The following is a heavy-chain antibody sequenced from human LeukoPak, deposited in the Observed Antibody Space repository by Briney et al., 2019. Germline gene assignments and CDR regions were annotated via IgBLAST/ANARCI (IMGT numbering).Heavy chain of an antibody. D-gene: IGHD5-24*01. CDR2: IYYSGST. J-gene: IGHJ4*02. Sequence: PSETLSLTCTVSGGSISSYYWSWIRQPPGKGLEWIGYIYYSGSTNYNPSLKSRVTISVDTSKNQFSLKLSSVTAADAAVYYCARDEDGYNHYWGQGTLVTVSS. CDR3: ARDEDGYNHY. CDR1: GGSISSYY. V-gene: IGHV4-59*12.